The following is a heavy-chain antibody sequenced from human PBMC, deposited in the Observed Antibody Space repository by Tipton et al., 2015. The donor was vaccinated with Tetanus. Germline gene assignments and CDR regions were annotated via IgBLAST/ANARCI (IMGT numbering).Heavy chain of an antibody. CDR1: GFTFSTTK. Sequence: SLRLSCGVSGFTFSTTKMNWVRQAPGRGLEWVSSISSTSRYINYAASLEGRFTISRDNSQSTLYLQMNSLKVEDTAVYYCVTYYFPSDTSVTTRFDNWGQGTLVTVSS. CDR3: VTYYFPSDTSVTTRFDN. D-gene: IGHD4-17*01. J-gene: IGHJ4*02. CDR2: ISSTSRYI. V-gene: IGHV3-21*01.